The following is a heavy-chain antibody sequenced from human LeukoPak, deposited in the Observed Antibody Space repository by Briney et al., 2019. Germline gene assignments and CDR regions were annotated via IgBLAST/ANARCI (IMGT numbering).Heavy chain of an antibody. D-gene: IGHD3-10*01. CDR1: GDSISYFY. CDR3: ARDTKLLWFGELFYWFDP. V-gene: IGHV4-4*07. CDR2: ISSSGST. Sequence: IPSETLSLTCSVSGDSISYFYWSWIRQAAGKGLEWIGRISSSGSTNYNPSLKSRVTISVDTSKNQFSLKLSSVTAADTAVYFCARDTKLLWFGELFYWFDPWGQGTLVTVSS. J-gene: IGHJ5*02.